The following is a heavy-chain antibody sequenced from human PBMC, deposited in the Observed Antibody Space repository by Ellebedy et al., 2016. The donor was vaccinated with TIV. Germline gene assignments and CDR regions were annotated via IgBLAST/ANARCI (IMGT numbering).Heavy chain of an antibody. J-gene: IGHJ2*01. CDR2: INPANGNT. V-gene: IGHV1-3*01. Sequence: AASVKVSCKASGYTFTSYAIHWVRQAPDQRLEWLAWINPANGNTHYSPRFQDRVAITRDISARTAYMDLSGLRPEDTALYYCALGSLDLWGRGTLVTVSS. D-gene: IGHD3-10*01. CDR3: ALGSLDL. CDR1: GYTFTSYA.